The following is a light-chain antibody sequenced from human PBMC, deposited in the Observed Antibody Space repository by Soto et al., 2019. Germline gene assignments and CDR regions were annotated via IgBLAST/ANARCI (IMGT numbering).Light chain of an antibody. J-gene: IGKJ4*01. CDR3: QQRSNWPPSLT. CDR2: DDS. CDR1: QSIGGF. Sequence: EIVLTQSPATLSLSPGERATLSCRASQSIGGFVAGYQHKPGQAPRLLICDDSKRVTGIPARFSGSGSGTDFTLTISSLEAEDFAVYYCQQRSNWPPSLTFGGGTKVDIK. V-gene: IGKV3-11*01.